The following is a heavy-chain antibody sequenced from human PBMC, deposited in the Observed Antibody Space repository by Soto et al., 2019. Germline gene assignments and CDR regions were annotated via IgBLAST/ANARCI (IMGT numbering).Heavy chain of an antibody. CDR2: IYYSGST. V-gene: IGHV4-61*01. CDR1: GGSVSSGSYY. D-gene: IGHD2-21*02. Sequence: QVQLQESGPGLVKPSETLSLTCTVSGGSVSSGSYYWSWIRQPPGKGLEWIGYIYYSGSTNYNPSLKSRVTISVDTSKNQFSLKRSSVTAADTAVYYCARLYCGGDCYSTGSWFDPWGQGTLVTVSS. J-gene: IGHJ5*02. CDR3: ARLYCGGDCYSTGSWFDP.